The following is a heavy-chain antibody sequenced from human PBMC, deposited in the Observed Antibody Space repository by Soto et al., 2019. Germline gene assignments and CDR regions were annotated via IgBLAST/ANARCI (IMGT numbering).Heavy chain of an antibody. D-gene: IGHD3-3*01. Sequence: QVTLKESGPVLVKPTEPLTLTCTVSGFSLSNARMGVSWIRQPPGKALEWLAHIFSNDEKSYSTSLKSRLTISKYTSKSQVVLTMTNMDPVDTATYYCARIRAGYDFWSGYFVWFDPWGQGTLVTVSS. CDR3: ARIRAGYDFWSGYFVWFDP. CDR1: GFSLSNARMG. V-gene: IGHV2-26*01. J-gene: IGHJ5*02. CDR2: IFSNDEK.